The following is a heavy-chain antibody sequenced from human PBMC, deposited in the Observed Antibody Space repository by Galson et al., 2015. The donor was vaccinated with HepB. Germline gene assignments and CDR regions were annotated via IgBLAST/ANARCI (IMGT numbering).Heavy chain of an antibody. J-gene: IGHJ4*02. D-gene: IGHD3-3*01. CDR1: GFTFSSYS. CDR3: ARDTPQNSGVVPLNFDY. V-gene: IGHV3-48*01. CDR2: ISSSSSTI. Sequence: SLRLSCAASGFTFSSYSMNWVRQAPGKGLEWVSYISSSSSTIYYADSVKGRFTISRDNAKNSLYLQMNSLRAEDTAVYYCARDTPQNSGVVPLNFDYWGQGTLVTVSS.